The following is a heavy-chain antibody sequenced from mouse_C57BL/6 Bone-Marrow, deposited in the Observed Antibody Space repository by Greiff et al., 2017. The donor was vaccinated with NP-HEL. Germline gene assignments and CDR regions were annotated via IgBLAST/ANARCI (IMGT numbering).Heavy chain of an antibody. CDR2: IDPENGDT. V-gene: IGHV14-4*01. D-gene: IGHD2-3*01. J-gene: IGHJ2*01. CDR3: TTWNDGYLFYFDY. Sequence: VQLQQSGAELVRPGASVKLSCTASGFNIKDDYMHWVKPRPEQGLEWIGWIDPENGDTEYASKFQGKATIPADTSSNTAYLQLSSLTSEDTAVYYCTTWNDGYLFYFDYWGQGTTLTVSS. CDR1: GFNIKDDY.